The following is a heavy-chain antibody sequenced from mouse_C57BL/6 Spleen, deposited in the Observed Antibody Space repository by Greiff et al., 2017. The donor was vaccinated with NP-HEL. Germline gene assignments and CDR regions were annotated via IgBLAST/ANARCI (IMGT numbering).Heavy chain of an antibody. CDR1: GYTFTSYW. V-gene: IGHV1-61*01. CDR2: IYPSDSET. Sequence: VQLQQPGAELVRPGSSVKLSCKASGYTFTSYWMDWVKQRPGQGLEWIGNIYPSDSETHYNQKFKDKATLTVDKSSSTAYMQLSSLTSEDSAVYYCARAKPLRGFDYWGQGTTLTVSS. D-gene: IGHD6-1*01. CDR3: ARAKPLRGFDY. J-gene: IGHJ2*01.